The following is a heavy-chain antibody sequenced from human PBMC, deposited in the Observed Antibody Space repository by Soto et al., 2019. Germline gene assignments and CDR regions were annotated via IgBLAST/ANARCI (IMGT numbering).Heavy chain of an antibody. CDR1: GYTFTTYD. D-gene: IGHD4-17*01. J-gene: IGHJ4*02. CDR2: MNPNSANT. Sequence: QVQLVQSGAEVKKPGASVKVSCKASGYTFTTYDINWVRQATGQGLEWMGWMNPNSANTGYAQKFQGRVTMTRNTSISTAYMGLSSLKSEDTAVYYCARGRSPVYGDYGFNYWGQGTLVTVSS. V-gene: IGHV1-8*01. CDR3: ARGRSPVYGDYGFNY.